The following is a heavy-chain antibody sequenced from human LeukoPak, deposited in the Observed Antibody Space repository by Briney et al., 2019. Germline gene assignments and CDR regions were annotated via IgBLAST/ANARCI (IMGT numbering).Heavy chain of an antibody. J-gene: IGHJ4*02. D-gene: IGHD1-26*01. V-gene: IGHV3-23*01. CDR1: GFTFSSYA. CDR2: ISGSGGST. Sequence: PGGSLRLSCAASGFTFSSYAMSWVCQAPGQGLERVSAISGSGGSTYYADSVKGRFTISRDNSKNTLYLQMNSLRAEDTAVYYCAKSRVCAEWATSSWGQGALVTASS. CDR3: AKSRVCAEWATSS.